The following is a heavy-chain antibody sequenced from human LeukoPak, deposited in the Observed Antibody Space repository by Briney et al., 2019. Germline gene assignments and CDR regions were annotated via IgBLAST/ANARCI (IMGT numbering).Heavy chain of an antibody. V-gene: IGHV3-30*18. CDR2: ISYDGSNK. CDR1: GFTFSSYG. Sequence: PGGSLRLSCAASGFTFSSYGMHWVRQAPGKGLEWVAFISYDGSNKYYGDSVKGRFTISRDNSKNTLYLQMNSLRAEDTAVYYCAKSYYDSSGSVIGMDVWGQGTTVTVSS. CDR3: AKSYYDSSGSVIGMDV. D-gene: IGHD3-22*01. J-gene: IGHJ6*02.